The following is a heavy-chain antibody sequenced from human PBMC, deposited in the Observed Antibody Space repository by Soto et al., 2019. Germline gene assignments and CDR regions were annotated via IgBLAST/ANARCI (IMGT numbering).Heavy chain of an antibody. Sequence: PXVSLRLSCAACGFTFSSYSMHWVRQAPGKGLEWVAVISYDGSNKYYADSVKGRFTISRDNSKNTLYLQMNSLRAEDTAVYYCARGPLMVVVREPFYYYGMDVWGQGTTVTASS. J-gene: IGHJ6*02. CDR3: ARGPLMVVVREPFYYYGMDV. CDR2: ISYDGSNK. CDR1: GFTFSSYS. V-gene: IGHV3-30-3*01. D-gene: IGHD3-22*01.